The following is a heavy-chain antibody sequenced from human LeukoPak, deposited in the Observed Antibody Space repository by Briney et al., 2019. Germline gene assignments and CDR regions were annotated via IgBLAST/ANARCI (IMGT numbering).Heavy chain of an antibody. J-gene: IGHJ6*04. CDR2: IYYSGST. Sequence: SETLSLTCTVSGGSISSGGYYWSWIRQHPGKGLEWIGYIYYSGSTYYNPSLKSRVTISVDTSKNQFSLKLSSVTAADTAVYYCARVHPSYYYYGVDVWGKGTTVTVSS. CDR1: GGSISSGGYY. CDR3: ARVHPSYYYYGVDV. V-gene: IGHV4-31*03.